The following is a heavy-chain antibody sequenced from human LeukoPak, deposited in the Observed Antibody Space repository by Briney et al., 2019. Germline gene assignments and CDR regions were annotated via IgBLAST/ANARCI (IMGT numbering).Heavy chain of an antibody. Sequence: SVKVSCKASGGTFSSYAISWVRQAPGQGLEWMGRIIPILGIANYAQKFQGRVTITADKSTSTAYMELSSLRSEDTAVYYCARRPNYDFWSGYYSDAFDIWGQGTMVTVSS. J-gene: IGHJ3*02. CDR1: GGTFSSYA. D-gene: IGHD3-3*01. CDR2: IIPILGIA. V-gene: IGHV1-69*04. CDR3: ARRPNYDFWSGYYSDAFDI.